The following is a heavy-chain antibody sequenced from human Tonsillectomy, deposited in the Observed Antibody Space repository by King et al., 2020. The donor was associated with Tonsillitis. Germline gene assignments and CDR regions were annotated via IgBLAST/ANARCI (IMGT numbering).Heavy chain of an antibody. CDR1: GFTFSSSW. CDR2: MNGDSTTI. J-gene: IGHJ4*02. V-gene: IGHV3-74*02. D-gene: IGHD1-26*01. Sequence: VQLVESGGGVVQPGGSLRLSCAASGFTFSSSWLHWVRQAPGKGLGWVARMNGDSTTINYADSVKGRFTISRDNARDTLYLQMNSLGAEDTAFYFCARGGSYYWDYWGQGTLVTVSS. CDR3: ARGGSYYWDY.